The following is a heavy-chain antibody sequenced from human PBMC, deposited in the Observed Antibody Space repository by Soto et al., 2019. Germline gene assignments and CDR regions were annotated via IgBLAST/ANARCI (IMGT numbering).Heavy chain of an antibody. CDR3: ARSHCSGGSCYLGAFDI. V-gene: IGHV1-46*01. Sequence: QVQLVQSGAEVQKPGASVKISCETSGYTFINFFIHWVRQAPGQGLEWVGTINPSSGSTTYSQKFQGRVTMTRDTSTNTVYMEVSSLRSDDTAVYYCARSHCSGGSCYLGAFDIWGQGTMVTVSS. D-gene: IGHD2-15*01. CDR1: GYTFINFF. J-gene: IGHJ3*02. CDR2: INPSSGST.